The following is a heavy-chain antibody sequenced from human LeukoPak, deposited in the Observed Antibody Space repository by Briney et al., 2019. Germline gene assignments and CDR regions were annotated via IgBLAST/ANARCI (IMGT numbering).Heavy chain of an antibody. CDR3: ARDLKGYYYYYMDV. V-gene: IGHV3-48*03. J-gene: IGHJ6*03. CDR2: ISSSGSTI. CDR1: GFTFSSYE. Sequence: GGSLRLSCAASGFTFSSYEMNWVRQAPGKGLEWVSYISSSGSTIYYADSVKGRFTISRDNAKNSLYLQMNSLRAEDTAVYYCARDLKGYYYYYMDVWGKGTTVTISS.